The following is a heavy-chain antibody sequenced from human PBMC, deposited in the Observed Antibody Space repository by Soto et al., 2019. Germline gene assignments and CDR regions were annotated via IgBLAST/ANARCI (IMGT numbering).Heavy chain of an antibody. CDR1: GVELTKFS. CDR3: EGESGENWSYEAY. V-gene: IGHV4-4*07. J-gene: IGHJ4*02. Sequence: SVTLWLPCTISGVELTKFSCNRFRQSAGKGLEWIGRISTTGNTHYNPSLESRVTMSLDTSKNQFSLKLTSVTAADTAVYYCEGESGENWSYEAYWGQGTLVTVS. CDR2: ISTTGNT. D-gene: IGHD1-7*01.